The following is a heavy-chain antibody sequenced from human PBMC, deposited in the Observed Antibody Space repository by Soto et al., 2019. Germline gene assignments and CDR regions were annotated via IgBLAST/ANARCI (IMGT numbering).Heavy chain of an antibody. CDR1: GAFVSGSF. J-gene: IGHJ4*02. CDR2: MHSTGTS. D-gene: IGHD3-9*01. Sequence: PSETLSLTCSVSGAFVSGSFWSWIRQPPGKGLEYIGFMHSTGTSNYNSSLKSRVSVSVDTSKNQISLNLKSVTAEDTAVYYCASSGNTFDRVVWGRGILVTVSS. V-gene: IGHV4-59*02. CDR3: ASSGNTFDRVV.